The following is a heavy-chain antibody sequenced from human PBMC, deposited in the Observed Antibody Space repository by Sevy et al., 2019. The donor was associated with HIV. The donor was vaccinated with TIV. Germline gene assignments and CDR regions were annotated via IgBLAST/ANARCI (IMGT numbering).Heavy chain of an antibody. D-gene: IGHD3-3*01. CDR1: GFTFSSYA. CDR3: AKATYDFWSGPIDY. CDR2: ISGSGGST. V-gene: IGHV3-23*01. J-gene: IGHJ4*02. Sequence: GGSLRLSCAASGFTFSSYAMSWVRQAPGKGLEWVAAISGSGGSTYYADSVKGRFTISTDNSKNTLYLQMNSLRAEDTAVYYCAKATYDFWSGPIDYWGQGTLVTVSS.